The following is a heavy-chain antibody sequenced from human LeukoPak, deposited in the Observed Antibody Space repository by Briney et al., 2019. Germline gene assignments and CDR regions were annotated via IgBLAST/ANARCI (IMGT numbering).Heavy chain of an antibody. D-gene: IGHD3-22*01. V-gene: IGHV4-39*07. CDR1: GGSISSSSYY. Sequence: SETLSLTGTVSGGSISSSSYYWGWIRQPPGKGLEWIRSIYHSGSTNYNPSLKSRVTISVDKSKNQFSLKLSSVTAADTAVYYCARVRGYDSPDAFDIWGQGTMVTVSS. J-gene: IGHJ3*02. CDR2: IYHSGST. CDR3: ARVRGYDSPDAFDI.